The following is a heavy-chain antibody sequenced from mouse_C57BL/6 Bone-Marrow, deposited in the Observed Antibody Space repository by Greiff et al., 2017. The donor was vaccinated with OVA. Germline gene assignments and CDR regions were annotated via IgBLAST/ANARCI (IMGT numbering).Heavy chain of an antibody. J-gene: IGHJ3*01. CDR2: INPGSGGT. CDR1: GYAFTNYL. V-gene: IGHV1-54*01. CDR3: ARSRATGTWFAY. Sequence: QLQQSGAELVRPGTSVKVSCKASGYAFTNYLIEWVKQRPGQGLEWIGVINPGSGGTNYNEKFKGKATLTADTSSSTAYMQLSSLTSEDSAVYFCARSRATGTWFAYWGQGTLVTVSA. D-gene: IGHD3-1*01.